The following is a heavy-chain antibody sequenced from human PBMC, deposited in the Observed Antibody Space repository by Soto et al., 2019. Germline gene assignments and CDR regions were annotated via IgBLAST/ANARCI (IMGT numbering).Heavy chain of an antibody. CDR3: AREYCSSTSCYPSYYYYYGMDV. CDR1: GYTFTSYG. Sequence: ASVKVSCKASGYTFTSYGISWVRQGPGQGLEWMGWISGDNSNTNYAQKLQGRVTITTDTSASTAYMELSSLRSEDTAVYYCAREYCSSTSCYPSYYYYYGMDVWGQGTTVTVSS. CDR2: ISGDNSNT. D-gene: IGHD2-2*01. J-gene: IGHJ6*02. V-gene: IGHV1-18*01.